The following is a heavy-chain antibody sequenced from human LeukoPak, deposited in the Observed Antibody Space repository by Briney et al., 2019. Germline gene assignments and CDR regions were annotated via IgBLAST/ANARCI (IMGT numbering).Heavy chain of an antibody. CDR2: ISGSGGST. V-gene: IGHV3-23*01. Sequence: GGSLRLSCAASGFTFSTYAMSWVRLAPGKGLEWVSGISGSGGSTYYADSVKGRFTSSRDNSNNTLYVQMNSLRVEDTAVYYCAKSGGLSGSGRLAMDVWGQGTTATVSS. J-gene: IGHJ6*02. CDR3: AKSGGLSGSGRLAMDV. D-gene: IGHD3-10*01. CDR1: GFTFSTYA.